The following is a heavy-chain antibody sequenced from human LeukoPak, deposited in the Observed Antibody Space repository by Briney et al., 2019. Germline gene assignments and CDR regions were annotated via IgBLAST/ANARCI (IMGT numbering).Heavy chain of an antibody. Sequence: GGSLRLSCAVSGFTFSTYWMSWVRQAPGKGVEWVANINQDGSDKYHVDSVKGRFTISRDNAKNSLYQQMNSLRAEDTAVYYCASRIVGTPDYFDYWGQETLVTVSS. J-gene: IGHJ4*02. CDR3: ASRIVGTPDYFDY. D-gene: IGHD1-26*01. V-gene: IGHV3-7*01. CDR2: INQDGSDK. CDR1: GFTFSTYW.